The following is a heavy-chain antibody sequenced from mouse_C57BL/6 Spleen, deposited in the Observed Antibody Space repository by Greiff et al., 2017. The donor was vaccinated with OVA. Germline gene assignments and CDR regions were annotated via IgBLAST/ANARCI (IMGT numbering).Heavy chain of an antibody. CDR2: IYPGDGDT. CDR1: GYAFSSSW. J-gene: IGHJ3*01. Sequence: QVQLQQSGPELVKPGASVKISCKASGYAFSSSWMNWVKQRPGKGLEWIGRIYPGDGDTNYNGKFKGKATLTADKSSSTAYMQLSSLTSEDSAVYFCARDYSNYGGFAYWGQGTLVTVSA. CDR3: ARDYSNYGGFAY. D-gene: IGHD2-5*01. V-gene: IGHV1-82*01.